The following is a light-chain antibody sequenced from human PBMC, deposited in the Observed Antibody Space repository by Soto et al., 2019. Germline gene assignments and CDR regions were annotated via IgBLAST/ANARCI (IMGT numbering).Light chain of an antibody. CDR3: QQYGNSPQT. J-gene: IGKJ1*01. V-gene: IGKV1-6*01. Sequence: AIQMTQSPSSLSASVGDRVTITYRASQGIRNDLGLYQQKPGKAPKLLIYAASSLQSGVPSRFSGSGSGTDFTLTISRLEPEDFAVYYCQQYGNSPQTFGQGTKVDIK. CDR2: AAS. CDR1: QGIRND.